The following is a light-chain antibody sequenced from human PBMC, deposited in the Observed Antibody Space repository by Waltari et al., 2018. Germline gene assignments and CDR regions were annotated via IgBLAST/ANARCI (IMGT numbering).Light chain of an antibody. CDR3: SSYTDNKFYV. CDR1: SSDIGHNKY. CDR2: DVN. J-gene: IGLJ1*01. V-gene: IGLV2-14*03. Sequence: QSALTQPASVSGSPGQSITISCTGTSSDIGHNKYVSWYRHHPGIGPKLILYDVNKRPAGASDRFSGAKSGNTASLTISGLQAEDEADYYCSSYTDNKFYVFGTGTKVTVL.